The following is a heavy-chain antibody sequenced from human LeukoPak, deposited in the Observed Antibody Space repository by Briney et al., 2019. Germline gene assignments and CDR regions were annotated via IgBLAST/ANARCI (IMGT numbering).Heavy chain of an antibody. V-gene: IGHV1-8*01. CDR2: MNPNSGNA. CDR3: ARARAFYGSGSYCLNY. D-gene: IGHD3-10*01. J-gene: IGHJ4*02. CDR1: GYTFTSYD. Sequence: ASVKVSCXASGYTFTSYDINWVRQAAGQGLEWMGWMNPNSGNAAYAQKFQGRVTMTRDTSTSTVYMELSSLRSEDTAVYYCARARAFYGSGSYCLNYWGQGTLATVSS.